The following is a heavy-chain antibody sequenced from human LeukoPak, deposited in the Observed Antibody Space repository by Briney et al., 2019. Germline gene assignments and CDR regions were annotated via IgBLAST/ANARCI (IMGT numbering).Heavy chain of an antibody. CDR2: ISSRGGSS. CDR1: GFTFSNYV. V-gene: IGHV3-23*01. D-gene: IGHD4-11*01. CDR3: AKGEMTTATPFDY. Sequence: PGGSLRLSCAASGFTFSNYVMNWVRQAPGRGLEWVSAISSRGGSSYYADSVKGRFTFSRDNSKNTPYLQMNSLRAEDTAVYYCAKGEMTTATPFDYWGQGTLVTVSS. J-gene: IGHJ4*02.